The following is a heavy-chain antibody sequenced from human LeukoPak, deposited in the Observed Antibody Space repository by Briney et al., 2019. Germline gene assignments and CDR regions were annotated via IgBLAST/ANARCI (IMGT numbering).Heavy chain of an antibody. CDR3: ARERGSFVFDY. J-gene: IGHJ4*02. V-gene: IGHV1-46*02. CDR1: GYTFNSYY. Sequence: ASVKVSCKASGYTFNSYYMHWVRQAPGQGLEWMGVINPSGGTTSYAQKFQGRVTVTRDTSTRTVYMELSSLRSEDTAVYYCARERGSFVFDYWGQGTLVTVSS. D-gene: IGHD1-26*01. CDR2: INPSGGTT.